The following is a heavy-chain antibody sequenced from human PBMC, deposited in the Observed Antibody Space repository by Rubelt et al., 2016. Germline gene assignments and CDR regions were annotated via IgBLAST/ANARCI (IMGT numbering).Heavy chain of an antibody. D-gene: IGHD3-16*01. Sequence: QVQLVQSGAEVKKPGASVKVSCKASGYTFTSYGISWVRQAPGQGLEWMGWMNPNSGNTGYAKKFQGRVTMTRDTSISTAYMELSSLRSEDTAVYFCARAKGTWGWFDPWGQGTLVTVSS. CDR2: MNPNSGNT. CDR1: GYTFTSYG. V-gene: IGHV1-8*02. J-gene: IGHJ5*02. CDR3: ARAKGTWGWFDP.